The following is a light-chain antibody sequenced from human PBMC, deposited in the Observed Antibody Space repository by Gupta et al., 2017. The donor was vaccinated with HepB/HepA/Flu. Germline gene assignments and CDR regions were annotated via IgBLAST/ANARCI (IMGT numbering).Light chain of an antibody. Sequence: ELVMTQSPATLSVSPGERATLSCRASQSVSSNLAWYQQKPGQAPRLLIYGASTRATGIPARFRGSGSGTECTLTISSLQSEDFAVYYCQQYNNGTPWTFGQGTKVEIK. CDR3: QQYNNGTPWT. V-gene: IGKV3-15*01. CDR2: GAS. CDR1: QSVSSN. J-gene: IGKJ1*01.